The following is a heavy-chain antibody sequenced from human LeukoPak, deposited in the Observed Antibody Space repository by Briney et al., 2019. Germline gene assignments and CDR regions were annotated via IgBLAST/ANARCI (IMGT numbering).Heavy chain of an antibody. CDR1: GFTFSSYS. Sequence: GGSLRLSCAASGFTFSSYSMNWVRQAPGKELEWVSSIISSSSYIYYADSVKGRFTISRDNAKNSLYLHMNSLRAEDTAVYYCARGSGYSYGPTDYWGQGTLVTVSS. J-gene: IGHJ4*02. D-gene: IGHD5-18*01. CDR2: IISSSSYI. V-gene: IGHV3-21*01. CDR3: ARGSGYSYGPTDY.